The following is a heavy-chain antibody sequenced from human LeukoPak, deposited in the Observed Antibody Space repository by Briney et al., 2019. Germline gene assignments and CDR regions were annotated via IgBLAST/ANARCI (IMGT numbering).Heavy chain of an antibody. Sequence: PGGSLRLSCAASGFTFSNAWMNWVRQAPGKGQEWVGRIKSKTDGGTTDYAAPVKGRFTIPRDDSKNTLYLQMNSLKTEDTAVYYCTTSYSGSPGVTWGQGTMVTVSS. J-gene: IGHJ3*01. CDR3: TTSYSGSPGVT. D-gene: IGHD1-26*01. CDR2: IKSKTDGGTT. V-gene: IGHV3-15*07. CDR1: GFTFSNAW.